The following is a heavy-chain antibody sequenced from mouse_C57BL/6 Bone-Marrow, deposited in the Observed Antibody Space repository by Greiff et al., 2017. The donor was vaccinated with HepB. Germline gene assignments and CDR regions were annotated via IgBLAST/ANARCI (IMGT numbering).Heavy chain of an antibody. CDR1: GFTFSDFY. CDR2: SRNKANDYTT. D-gene: IGHD2-4*01. J-gene: IGHJ4*01. V-gene: IGHV7-1*01. Sequence: EVKVVESGGGLVQSGRSLRLSCATSGFTFSDFYMEWVRQAPGKGLEWIAASRNKANDYTTEYSASVKGRFIVSRDTSQSILYLQMNALRAEDTAIYYCARDAPYYDYDGGYAMDYWGQGTSVTVSS. CDR3: ARDAPYYDYDGGYAMDY.